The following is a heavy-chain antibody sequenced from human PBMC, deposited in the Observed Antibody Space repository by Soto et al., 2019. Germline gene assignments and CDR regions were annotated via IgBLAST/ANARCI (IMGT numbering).Heavy chain of an antibody. CDR3: ARSQADYDFWSGYLSYYYYGMDV. CDR1: GGSISSSSYY. J-gene: IGHJ6*02. CDR2: IYYSGST. V-gene: IGHV4-39*01. Sequence: SETLSLTCTVSGGSISSSSYYWGWIRQPPGKGLEWIGSIYYSGSTYYNPSLESRVTISADTSKNQFSLKLSSVTAADTAVYYCARSQADYDFWSGYLSYYYYGMDVWGQGTTVTVSS. D-gene: IGHD3-3*01.